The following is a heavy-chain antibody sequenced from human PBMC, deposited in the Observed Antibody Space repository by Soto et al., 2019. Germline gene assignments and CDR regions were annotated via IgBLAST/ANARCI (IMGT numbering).Heavy chain of an antibody. CDR3: ARAPDIVVVVAANPYFDY. V-gene: IGHV5-51*01. CDR2: IYPGDSDT. D-gene: IGHD2-15*01. CDR1: GYSFTSYW. J-gene: IGHJ4*02. Sequence: PGESLKISCKGSGYSFTSYWIGWVRQMPGKGLEWMGIIYPGDSDTRYSPSFQGQVTISADKSISTAYLQWSSLKASDTAMYYCARAPDIVVVVAANPYFDYWGQGTLVTVSS.